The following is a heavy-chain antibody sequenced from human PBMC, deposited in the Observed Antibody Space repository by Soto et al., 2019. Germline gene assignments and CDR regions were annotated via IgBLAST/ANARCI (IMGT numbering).Heavy chain of an antibody. CDR1: GYIFTGFY. CDR3: ARARSLKWKWFDP. D-gene: IGHD2-15*01. V-gene: IGHV1-2*02. Sequence: ASVKVSCKASGYIFTGFYIHWVRQAPGQGLEWMGWIFPNSGATNYAQKFQGRVTMTRDTSISTGYMDLTRLTSDDTAVYYCARARSLKWKWFDPWGQGTLVTVSS. CDR2: IFPNSGAT. J-gene: IGHJ5*02.